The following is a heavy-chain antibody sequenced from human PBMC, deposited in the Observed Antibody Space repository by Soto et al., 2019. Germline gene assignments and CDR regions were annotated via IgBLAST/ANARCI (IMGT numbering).Heavy chain of an antibody. CDR3: ARDDGYYAMLAGFGWFDP. CDR1: GGTFSSYT. D-gene: IGHD3-9*01. CDR2: IIPILGIA. J-gene: IGHJ5*02. Sequence: QVQLVQSGAEVKKPGSSVKVSCKASGGTFSSYTISWVRQAPGQGLEWMGRIIPILGIANYAQKFQGRVTITADKSTSPASMDLSRLRAEDTAVSACARDDGYYAMLAGFGWFDPWGQGTLVTVSS. V-gene: IGHV1-69*08.